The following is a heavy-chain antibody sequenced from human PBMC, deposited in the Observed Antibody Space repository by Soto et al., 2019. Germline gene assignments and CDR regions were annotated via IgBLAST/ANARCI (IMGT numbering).Heavy chain of an antibody. J-gene: IGHJ4*02. Sequence: QVQLQESGPGLVKPSQTLSLTCTVSGGSISSGGYYWSWIRQHPGKGLEWIGYIYYSGSTYYNASLKRRVTISVDTSKNQFPLKLSSVTAADTAVYYCAGANPGIAVADGFDYWGQGTMVTVSS. D-gene: IGHD6-19*01. V-gene: IGHV4-31*03. CDR2: IYYSGST. CDR3: AGANPGIAVADGFDY. CDR1: GGSISSGGYY.